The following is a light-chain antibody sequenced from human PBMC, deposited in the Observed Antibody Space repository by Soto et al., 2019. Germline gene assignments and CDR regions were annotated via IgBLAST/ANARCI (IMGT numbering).Light chain of an antibody. CDR3: SSYISSIRV. J-gene: IGLJ3*02. Sequence: QSALTQAASVSGSPGQSITISCTGTSSDVGGYNYVSWYQQHPGKAPKLMIYDVSNRPSGVSNRFSGSKSGNTASLTISGLQAEDEADYYCSSYISSIRVFGGGTKVTVL. CDR2: DVS. CDR1: SSDVGGYNY. V-gene: IGLV2-14*01.